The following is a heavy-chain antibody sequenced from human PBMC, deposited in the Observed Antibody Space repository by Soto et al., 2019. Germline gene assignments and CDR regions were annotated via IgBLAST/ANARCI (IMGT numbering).Heavy chain of an antibody. CDR1: GFTFSTYA. V-gene: IGHV3-48*01. J-gene: IGHJ4*02. Sequence: EVQLVESGGGLVQPGGSLRLSCAASGFTFSTYAMNWVRQAPGKGLEWVSYIGSNSRIIYYADSVKGRFTISRDNAKNSLYLQMNSLRAEDTAVYYCARVIGLGWSDCWGQGTLVTVSS. D-gene: IGHD1-26*01. CDR3: ARVIGLGWSDC. CDR2: IGSNSRII.